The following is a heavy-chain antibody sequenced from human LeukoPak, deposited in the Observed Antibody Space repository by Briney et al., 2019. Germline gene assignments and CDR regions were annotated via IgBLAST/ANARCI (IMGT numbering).Heavy chain of an antibody. CDR1: GFTFTGYA. D-gene: IGHD3-10*01. CDR2: ISGSGGST. J-gene: IGHJ4*02. V-gene: IGHV3-23*01. CDR3: ARDFELFH. Sequence: GGSLRLSCAASGFTFTGYAMNWVRQAPGKGLEWVSTISGSGGSTNYADSVRGRFTISRDNSKNTLYLQMNSLRAEDTAVYYCARDFELFHWGQGTPVTVSS.